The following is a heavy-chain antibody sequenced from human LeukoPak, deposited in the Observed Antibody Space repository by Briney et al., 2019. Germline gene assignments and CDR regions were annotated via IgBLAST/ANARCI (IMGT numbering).Heavy chain of an antibody. J-gene: IGHJ6*04. CDR1: GFTFDDYG. V-gene: IGHV3-20*04. Sequence: GGSLRLSCAASGFTFDDYGMSWVRQAPGKGLEWVSGLNWNGGSTGYADSVKGRSTISRDNAKKSLYLQMNSLRAEDTAVYYCAELGITMIGGVWGKGTTVTISS. D-gene: IGHD3-10*02. CDR2: LNWNGGST. CDR3: AELGITMIGGV.